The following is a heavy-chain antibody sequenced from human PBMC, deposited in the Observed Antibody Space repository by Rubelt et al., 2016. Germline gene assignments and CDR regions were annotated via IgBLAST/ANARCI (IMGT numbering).Heavy chain of an antibody. CDR1: GFTFSSYA. CDR3: AKGNGDNYYFDY. J-gene: IGHJ4*02. V-gene: IGHV3-23*01. CDR2: ISGSGGST. D-gene: IGHD4-17*01. Sequence: EVQLLESGGGLVQPGGSLRLSCAASGFTFSSYAMSWVRQAPGKGLEWVSSISGSGGSTYYADSVKGRFTISRDNSKNTLYLQMNSLRAEDTAVYYCAKGNGDNYYFDYWGQGTLVTVSS.